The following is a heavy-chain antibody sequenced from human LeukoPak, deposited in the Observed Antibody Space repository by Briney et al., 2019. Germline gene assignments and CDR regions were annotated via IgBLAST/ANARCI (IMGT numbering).Heavy chain of an antibody. CDR2: ISNGSTSI. Sequence: GGSLRVSCAASGFSFSSYSMDWVRQAPGKGLEWVSSISNGSTSIYYADSVKGRFTISRDNAKNSLYLQMNSLRAEDTAVYYCARVTGTTAGDHWGQGTLVSVSS. J-gene: IGHJ5*02. D-gene: IGHD1-1*01. CDR3: ARVTGTTAGDH. V-gene: IGHV3-21*01. CDR1: GFSFSSYS.